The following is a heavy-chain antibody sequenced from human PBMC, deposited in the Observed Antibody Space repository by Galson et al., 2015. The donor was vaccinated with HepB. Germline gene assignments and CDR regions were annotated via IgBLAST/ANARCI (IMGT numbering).Heavy chain of an antibody. CDR2: FDPEDGET. Sequence: SVKVSCKVSGSALSDLALHWVRQAPGKGPEWMGGFDPEDGETLYAQKFQGRVTMTEDTSTDTAYMELSSLRSEDTALYFCATAGDYYDNSAFDYWGQGTVVTVSS. D-gene: IGHD3-22*01. J-gene: IGHJ4*02. CDR3: ATAGDYYDNSAFDY. V-gene: IGHV1-24*01. CDR1: GSALSDLA.